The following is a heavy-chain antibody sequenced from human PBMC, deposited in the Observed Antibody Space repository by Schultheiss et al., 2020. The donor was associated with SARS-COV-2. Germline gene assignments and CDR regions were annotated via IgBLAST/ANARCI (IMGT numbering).Heavy chain of an antibody. CDR3: ARMVGIVYFDY. J-gene: IGHJ4*02. CDR2: ISGSGGST. CDR1: GFTFSSYS. D-gene: IGHD2-21*01. Sequence: GGSLRLSCAASGFTFSSYSMNWVRQAPGKGLEWVSAISGSGGSTYYADSVKGRFTISRDNSKNTLYLQMNSLRAEDTAVYYCARMVGIVYFDYWGQGTLVTVSS. V-gene: IGHV3-23*01.